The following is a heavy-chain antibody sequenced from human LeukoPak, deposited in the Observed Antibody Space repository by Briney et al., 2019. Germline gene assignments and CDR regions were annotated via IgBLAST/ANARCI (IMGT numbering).Heavy chain of an antibody. V-gene: IGHV1-46*01. CDR3: ASSTAVGGYYFDY. Sequence: ASVKVSCKASGYTFTSYYMHWVRQAPGQGLEWMGIINPSGGSTSYAQKFQGRVTMTRDTSTSTVYMELSSLRAEDTAVYYCASSTAVGGYYFDYWGQGTLVTVSS. J-gene: IGHJ4*02. CDR2: INPSGGST. D-gene: IGHD3-16*01. CDR1: GYTFTSYY.